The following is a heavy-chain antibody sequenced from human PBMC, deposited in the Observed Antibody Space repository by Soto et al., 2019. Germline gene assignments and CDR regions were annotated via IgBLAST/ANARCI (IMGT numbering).Heavy chain of an antibody. V-gene: IGHV1-46*01. D-gene: IGHD2-2*01. CDR3: ARVEGSIVVVPAAAGALNC. Sequence: QVQLVQSGAEVKKPGASVKVSCKASGYTFTSYYMHWVRQAPGQGLEWMGIINPSGGSTSYAQKFQGGVTMLRDTSTSTVYRELSSLRGEETAVYYCARVEGSIVVVPAAAGALNCWGQGTLVTVSS. CDR2: INPSGGST. CDR1: GYTFTSYY. J-gene: IGHJ4*02.